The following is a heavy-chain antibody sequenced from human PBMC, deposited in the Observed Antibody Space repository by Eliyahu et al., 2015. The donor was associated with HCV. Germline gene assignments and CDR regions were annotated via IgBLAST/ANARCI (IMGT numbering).Heavy chain of an antibody. CDR2: IYSGGST. V-gene: IGHV3-53*01. Sequence: EVQLVESXGGLIQPXGSLXXSXXXSGFTXSSNYMSWVRQAPGKGLEWISLIYSGGSTYYADSVKGRFTISRDNSKNTLYLQMNSLRAEDTAVYYCAKMGVPQPYSWFDPWGQGTLVTVSS. CDR3: AKMGVPQPYSWFDP. D-gene: IGHD3-10*01. CDR1: GFTXSSNY. J-gene: IGHJ5*02.